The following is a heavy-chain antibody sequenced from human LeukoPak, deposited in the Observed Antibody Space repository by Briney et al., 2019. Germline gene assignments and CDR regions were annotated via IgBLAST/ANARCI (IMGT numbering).Heavy chain of an antibody. CDR3: AKDRHAPGRYCSSTSCFPFDS. Sequence: QHWGSLRLSCAASGFTFSSYAMSWVRQAPGKGLEWVSGISGSGGSTYYADSVKGRFTISRDNTKNTLYLQMNSLRAEDTAVYYCAKDRHAPGRYCSSTSCFPFDSWGQGTLVTVSS. V-gene: IGHV3-23*01. CDR2: ISGSGGST. CDR1: GFTFSSYA. J-gene: IGHJ5*01. D-gene: IGHD2-2*01.